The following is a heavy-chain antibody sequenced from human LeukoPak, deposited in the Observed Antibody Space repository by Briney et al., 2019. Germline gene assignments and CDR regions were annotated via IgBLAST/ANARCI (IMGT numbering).Heavy chain of an antibody. Sequence: KSGETLSLTCAVSGGSISSSNWWSWVRQPPGKGLEWIGEIYHSGSTNYNPSLKSRVTISVDKSKNQFSLKLNPVTAADTAVYYCARGLNIAARRERLNWFDPWGQGTMVTVSS. CDR2: IYHSGST. J-gene: IGHJ5*02. CDR3: ARGLNIAARRERLNWFDP. V-gene: IGHV4-4*02. D-gene: IGHD6-6*01. CDR1: GGSISSSNW.